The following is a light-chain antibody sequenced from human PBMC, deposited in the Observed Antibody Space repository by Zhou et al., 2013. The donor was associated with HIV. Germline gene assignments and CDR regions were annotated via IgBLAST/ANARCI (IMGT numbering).Light chain of an antibody. CDR3: QQYDTLPQYT. CDR1: QSISTW. CDR2: DAS. V-gene: IGKV1-33*01. Sequence: DIQMTQSPSTLSASVGDRVTITCRASQSISTWLAWYQQKPGKAPKLLIYDASNLETGVPSRFSGSGSGTDFTFTISSLQPEDFATYFCQQYDTLPQYTFGPGTRVDIK. J-gene: IGKJ3*01.